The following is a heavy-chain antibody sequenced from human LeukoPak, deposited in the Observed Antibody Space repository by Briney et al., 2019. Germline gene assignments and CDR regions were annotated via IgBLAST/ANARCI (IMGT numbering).Heavy chain of an antibody. D-gene: IGHD3-16*02. CDR3: AKGNDYVWGSFRFDY. CDR1: GSTLFDYA. J-gene: IGHJ4*02. V-gene: IGHV3-9*01. Sequence: GRSLRISCAASGSTLFDYAMHWVRQNPGKGLEWVSGISWNSGSIGYADSVKGRFTISRDNAKNSLYLQMNSLRAEDTALYYCAKGNDYVWGSFRFDYWGQGTLVTVSS. CDR2: ISWNSGSI.